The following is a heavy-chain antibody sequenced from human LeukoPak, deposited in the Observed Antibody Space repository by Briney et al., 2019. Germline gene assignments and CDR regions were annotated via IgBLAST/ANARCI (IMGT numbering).Heavy chain of an antibody. CDR3: AKDIDSSGYYIDY. V-gene: IGHV3-23*01. CDR2: ISGSGGST. Sequence: GGSLRLSCAASGFTFSSYAIIWVRQAPGKGLEWVSAISGSGGSTYYADSVKGRFTISRDNSKNSLYLQMNSLRAEDTALYYCAKDIDSSGYYIDYWGQGTLVTVSS. CDR1: GFTFSSYA. D-gene: IGHD3-22*01. J-gene: IGHJ4*02.